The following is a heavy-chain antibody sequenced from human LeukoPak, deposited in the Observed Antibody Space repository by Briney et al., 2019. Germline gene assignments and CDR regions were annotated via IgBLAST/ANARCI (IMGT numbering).Heavy chain of an antibody. CDR1: GYTFTGYY. Sequence: VASVKVSCKASGYTFTGYYMHWVRQASGQGLEWMGWINPNSGGTNYAQKFQGRVTMTRDTSISTAYMELSRLRSDDTAVYYCARVLNQLVPIDYWGQGTLVTVSS. CDR2: INPNSGGT. J-gene: IGHJ4*02. D-gene: IGHD6-13*01. CDR3: ARVLNQLVPIDY. V-gene: IGHV1-2*02.